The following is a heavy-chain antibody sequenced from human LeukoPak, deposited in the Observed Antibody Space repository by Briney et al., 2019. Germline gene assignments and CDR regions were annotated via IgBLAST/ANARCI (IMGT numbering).Heavy chain of an antibody. V-gene: IGHV3-20*04. J-gene: IGHJ4*02. CDR1: GFTFDDYG. Sequence: GGSLRLSCAASGFTFDDYGMSWVRHAPGKGLEWVSGINWNGGSIGYADSVKGRFTISRDNAKNSLYLQMNSLRGEDTALYYGGRYWGANSSGYRDFWGQGTLVTVSS. CDR2: INWNGGSI. D-gene: IGHD3-22*01. CDR3: GRYWGANSSGYRDF.